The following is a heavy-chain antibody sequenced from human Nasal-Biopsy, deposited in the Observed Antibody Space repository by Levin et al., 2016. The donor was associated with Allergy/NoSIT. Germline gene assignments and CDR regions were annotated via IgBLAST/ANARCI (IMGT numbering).Heavy chain of an antibody. CDR2: IMPWNGNT. Sequence: SVKVSCKASGDSFTGYYIHWVRQAPGQALEWMGWIMPWNGNTNYARRFQDRVTISRSMSLTFAYLEVTSLTSEDTAVYYCARTSTDSGDDPYFDSWGQGTLVTVSS. CDR1: GDSFTGYY. J-gene: IGHJ4*02. D-gene: IGHD6-25*01. V-gene: IGHV1-45*02. CDR3: ARTSTDSGDDPYFDS.